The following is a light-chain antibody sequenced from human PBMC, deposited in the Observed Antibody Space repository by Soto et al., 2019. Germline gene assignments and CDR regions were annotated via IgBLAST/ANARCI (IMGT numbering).Light chain of an antibody. J-gene: IGKJ1*01. Sequence: AIRMTQSPSSLSASTGDRVTITCRASQGISSYLAWYQQKPGKAPKLLIYAASTLQSGVPSRFSGSGSGTDFTLTISCLQSEDFATYHCQQYYSYSTFGQGTKVEIK. CDR2: AAS. V-gene: IGKV1-8*01. CDR3: QQYYSYST. CDR1: QGISSY.